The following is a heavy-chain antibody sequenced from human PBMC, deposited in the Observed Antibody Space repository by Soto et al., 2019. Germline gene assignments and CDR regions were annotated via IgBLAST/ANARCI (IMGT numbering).Heavy chain of an antibody. J-gene: IGHJ4*02. Sequence: GGSLRLSCAASGFTFSSYAMSWVRQAPGKGLEWVSAISGSGGSTYYADSVKGRFTISRDNSKNTLYLQMNSLRAEVTAVYYCAKPYYYDICGYYYVYYFDDWGQGTLVTVSS. CDR2: ISGSGGST. V-gene: IGHV3-23*01. CDR1: GFTFSSYA. CDR3: AKPYYYDICGYYYVYYFDD. D-gene: IGHD3-22*01.